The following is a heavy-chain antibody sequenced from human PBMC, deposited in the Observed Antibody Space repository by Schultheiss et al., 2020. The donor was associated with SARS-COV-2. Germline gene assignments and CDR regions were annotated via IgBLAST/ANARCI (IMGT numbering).Heavy chain of an antibody. V-gene: IGHV3-33*01. D-gene: IGHD3-10*01. J-gene: IGHJ6*02. CDR1: GFVFSSYG. Sequence: GGSLRLSCAASGFVFSSYGMHWVRQAPGKGLEWVAIIWYDGSNKYSADSVKGRFTISRDNAKNSLYLQMNSLRAEDTAVYYCARDGAGFGLDVWGQGTTVTVSS. CDR3: ARDGAGFGLDV. CDR2: IWYDGSNK.